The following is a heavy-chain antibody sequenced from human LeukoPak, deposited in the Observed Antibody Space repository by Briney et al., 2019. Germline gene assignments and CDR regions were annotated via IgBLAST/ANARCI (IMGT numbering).Heavy chain of an antibody. V-gene: IGHV1-69*13. D-gene: IGHD3-22*01. CDR2: IIPTFGTA. CDR3: AREGYDSSGYYSDY. Sequence: SVKVSCKASGYSFISYYMHWVRQAPGQGLEWMGGIIPTFGTANYAQKFQGRVTITADESTSTAYMELSSLRSEDTAVYYCAREGYDSSGYYSDYWGQGTLVTVSS. CDR1: GYSFISYY. J-gene: IGHJ4*02.